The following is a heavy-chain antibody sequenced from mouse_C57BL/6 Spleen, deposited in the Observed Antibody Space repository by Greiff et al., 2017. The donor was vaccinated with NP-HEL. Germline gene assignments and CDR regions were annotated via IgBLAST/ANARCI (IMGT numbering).Heavy chain of an antibody. Sequence: EVQLQESGPELVKPGASVKISCKASGYSFTGYYMHWVKQSSEKSLEWIGEINPSTGGTSYNQKFKGKATLTVDKSSSTAYMQLKSLTSEDSAVYYCARRDGYYRYFDYWGQGTTLTVSS. CDR1: GYSFTGYY. V-gene: IGHV1-43*01. D-gene: IGHD2-3*01. CDR3: ARRDGYYRYFDY. CDR2: INPSTGGT. J-gene: IGHJ2*01.